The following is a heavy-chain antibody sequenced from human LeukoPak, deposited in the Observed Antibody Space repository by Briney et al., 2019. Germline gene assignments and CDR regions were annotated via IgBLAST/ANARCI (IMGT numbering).Heavy chain of an antibody. V-gene: IGHV3-30-3*01. CDR2: ISHDGSNK. CDR3: ARGREGYSYHYAFDI. J-gene: IGHJ3*02. D-gene: IGHD5-18*01. Sequence: QTGGSLRLSCAASGFTFSNYAMYWVRQAPGKGLEWVALISHDGSNKNYADSVKGRFTISRDNSKNTLYLQMNSLRAEDTAVYYCARGREGYSYHYAFDIWGQGTMVTVSS. CDR1: GFTFSNYA.